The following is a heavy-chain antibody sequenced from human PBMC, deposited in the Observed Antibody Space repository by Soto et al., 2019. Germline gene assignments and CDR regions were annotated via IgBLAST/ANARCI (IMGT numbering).Heavy chain of an antibody. V-gene: IGHV4-30-2*01. CDR2: LYHSGST. D-gene: IGHD2-8*01. J-gene: IGHJ4*02. CDR3: ARGHDANND. CDR1: GGSISSGGYS. Sequence: QVQLQESGSGLVKPSQTLSLTCAVSGGSISSGGYSWSWIRQPPGKGLEWIGYLYHSGSTYYNPTLKSRVTISMDTSKNQFSLKLNSVTAADTAVYYCARGHDANNDWGQGTLVTVSS.